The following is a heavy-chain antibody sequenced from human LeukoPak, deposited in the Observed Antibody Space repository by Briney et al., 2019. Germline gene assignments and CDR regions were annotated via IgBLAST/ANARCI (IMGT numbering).Heavy chain of an antibody. J-gene: IGHJ1*01. Sequence: GASVKVSCKASGYTFSNYDISWVRQAPGKGLEWMGGFDPEDGETIYAQKFQGRVTMTEDTSTDTAYMELSSLRSEDTAVYYCATPLYSSSWFIFQHWGQGTLVTVSS. V-gene: IGHV1-24*01. D-gene: IGHD6-13*01. CDR1: GYTFSNYD. CDR3: ATPLYSSSWFIFQH. CDR2: FDPEDGET.